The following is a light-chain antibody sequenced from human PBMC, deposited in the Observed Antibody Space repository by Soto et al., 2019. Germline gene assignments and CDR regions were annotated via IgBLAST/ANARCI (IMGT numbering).Light chain of an antibody. CDR1: QSISSK. CDR2: DAS. V-gene: IGKV1-39*01. CDR3: QQSYRSQPT. Sequence: DIQMTQSPSSLSASVGDRVTITCRASQSISSKLNWYQQRPGKVPKLLIYDASSLQSGVPSRFSDSGSGQDLTLTISSLQPEDFATYYCQQSYRSQPTLGQGAKVDIQ. J-gene: IGKJ1*01.